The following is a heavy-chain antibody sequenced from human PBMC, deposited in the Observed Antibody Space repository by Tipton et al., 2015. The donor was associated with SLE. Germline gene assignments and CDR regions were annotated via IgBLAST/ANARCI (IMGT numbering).Heavy chain of an antibody. D-gene: IGHD1-26*01. CDR3: AKLAGVGTKRNYFDY. Sequence: TLSLTCNVSGDSISGYYWNWIRQPPGKGLEWIGYIYYSGSTNYNPSLKSRVTISVDTSKNQFSLRVSSVTAADTAVYYCAKLAGVGTKRNYFDYWGQGTLVTVSS. V-gene: IGHV4-59*12. CDR1: GDSISGYY. CDR2: IYYSGST. J-gene: IGHJ4*02.